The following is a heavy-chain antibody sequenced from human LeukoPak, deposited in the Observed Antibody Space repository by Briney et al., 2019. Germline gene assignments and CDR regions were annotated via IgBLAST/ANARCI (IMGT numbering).Heavy chain of an antibody. CDR1: GFTFSNYG. CDR3: ARVHWGNYYLNAFDI. CDR2: ISYDGSNK. D-gene: IGHD3-10*01. J-gene: IGHJ3*02. Sequence: GGSLRLSCAASGFTFSNYGMHWVRQAPGKGLEWVSVISYDGSNKYYADSVKGRFTISRDNPENTLYLQMNSLRVEDTAVYYCARVHWGNYYLNAFDIWGQGTMVTVSS. V-gene: IGHV3-30*03.